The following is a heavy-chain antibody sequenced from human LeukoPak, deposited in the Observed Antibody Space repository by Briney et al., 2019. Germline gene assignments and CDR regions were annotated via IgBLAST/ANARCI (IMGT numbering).Heavy chain of an antibody. CDR3: ARDRESSSWYVGHYYYYMDV. J-gene: IGHJ6*03. CDR2: IKQDGSEK. D-gene: IGHD6-13*01. CDR1: GFTFSSYW. Sequence: GGSLRLSCAASGFTFSSYWMSWVRQAPGKGLEWVANIKQDGSEKYYVDPVKGRFTISRDNAKNSLYLQMNSLRAEDTAVYYCARDRESSSWYVGHYYYYMDVWGKGTTVTVSS. V-gene: IGHV3-7*01.